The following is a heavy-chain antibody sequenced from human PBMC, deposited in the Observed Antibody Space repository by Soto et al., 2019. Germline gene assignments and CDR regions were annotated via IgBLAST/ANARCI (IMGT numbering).Heavy chain of an antibody. V-gene: IGHV3-23*01. D-gene: IGHD4-17*01. CDR3: AKVRVDYGDYGSGWYFVL. CDR2: ISGSGGST. J-gene: IGHJ2*01. Sequence: EVQLLESGGGLVQPGGSLRLSCAASGFTFSSYAMSWVRQAPGKGLEWVSAISGSGGSTYYADSVKGRFTISRDNSKKTLYRKMISLRADDTGVYYCAKVRVDYGDYGSGWYFVLWGRGTLVTVSS. CDR1: GFTFSSYA.